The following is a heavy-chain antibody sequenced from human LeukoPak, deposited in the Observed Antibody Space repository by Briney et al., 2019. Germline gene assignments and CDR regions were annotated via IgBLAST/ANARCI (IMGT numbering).Heavy chain of an antibody. J-gene: IGHJ4*02. CDR2: INSDGSST. CDR1: GFTFSSYW. V-gene: IGHV3-74*01. CDR3: AREGDYRNPFDY. D-gene: IGHD4-11*01. Sequence: GGPLRLSCAASGFTFSSYWMHWVRQAPGKGLVWVSHINSDGSSTSYADSVKGRFPISRDNAKHTLYLQMNSLRAEDTAVFYCAREGDYRNPFDYWGQGTLATVSS.